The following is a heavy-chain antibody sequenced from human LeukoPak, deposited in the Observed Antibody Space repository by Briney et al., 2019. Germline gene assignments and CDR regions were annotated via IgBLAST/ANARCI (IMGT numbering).Heavy chain of an antibody. CDR3: ARDFGTTGWHTFDY. CDR1: GDSVSSKNGA. V-gene: IGHV6-1*01. CDR2: TYYRSKWYN. J-gene: IGHJ4*02. Sequence: SQTLSLTCVVSGDSVSSKNGAWNWIRQSPSRGLEWLGRTYYRSKWYNDYAESMEGRTTISQDTSKSQYSLHLNSATPDDTAVYYCARDFGTTGWHTFDYWGQGTLVTVSS. D-gene: IGHD6-19*01.